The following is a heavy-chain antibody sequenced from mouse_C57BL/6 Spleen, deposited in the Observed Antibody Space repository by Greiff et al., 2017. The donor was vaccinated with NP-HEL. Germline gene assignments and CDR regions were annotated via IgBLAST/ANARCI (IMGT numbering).Heavy chain of an antibody. CDR3: AREDDGYYFDY. V-gene: IGHV1-82*01. J-gene: IGHJ2*01. CDR1: GYAFSSSW. D-gene: IGHD2-3*01. Sequence: VKLLESGPELVKPGASVKISCKASGYAFSSSWMNWVKQRPGKGLEWIGRIYPGDGDTNYNGKFKGKATLTADKSSSTAYMQLSSLTSEDSAVYFCAREDDGYYFDYWGQGTTLTVSS. CDR2: IYPGDGDT.